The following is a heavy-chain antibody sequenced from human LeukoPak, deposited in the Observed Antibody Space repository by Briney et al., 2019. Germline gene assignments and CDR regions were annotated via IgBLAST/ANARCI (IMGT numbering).Heavy chain of an antibody. CDR1: GFTFSTYT. J-gene: IGHJ4*02. V-gene: IGHV3-23*01. D-gene: IGHD7-27*01. Sequence: GGSLRLSCAASGFTFSTYTMYWVRHPPGKRLEWVSIIGNNGGGIHYADSVRGRFTISRDNSKNAFYLQMNSLRVEDTAVYYCAIDPNWGTHSWGQGALVTVSS. CDR2: IGNNGGGI. CDR3: AIDPNWGTHS.